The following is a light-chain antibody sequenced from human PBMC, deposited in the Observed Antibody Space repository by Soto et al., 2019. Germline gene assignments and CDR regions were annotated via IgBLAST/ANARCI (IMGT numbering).Light chain of an antibody. CDR3: LQESIYPGT. J-gene: IGKJ1*01. V-gene: IGKV1-6*01. CDR2: SAS. CDR1: QVIASA. Sequence: IQMTQSPSSLSASVGDRVTITCRASQVIASALGWYQQKPGKAPKLLISSASTLQSGVPSRFSGSGFGTDFTLTISGLQPEDSATYYCLQESIYPGTFGQGTKVEIK.